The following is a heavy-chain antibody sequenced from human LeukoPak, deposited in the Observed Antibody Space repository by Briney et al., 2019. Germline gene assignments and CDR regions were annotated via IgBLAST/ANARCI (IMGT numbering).Heavy chain of an antibody. J-gene: IGHJ4*02. D-gene: IGHD6-19*01. CDR1: GFTFSSYA. CDR2: ISYDGSNK. Sequence: PGGSLRLSCAASGFTFSSYAMHWVRQAPGKGLEWVAVISYDGSNKYYADSVKGRFTISRDNSKNTLYLQMNSLRAEDTAVYYCAREPIAVAGPFDYWGQGTLVTVSP. V-gene: IGHV3-30*04. CDR3: AREPIAVAGPFDY.